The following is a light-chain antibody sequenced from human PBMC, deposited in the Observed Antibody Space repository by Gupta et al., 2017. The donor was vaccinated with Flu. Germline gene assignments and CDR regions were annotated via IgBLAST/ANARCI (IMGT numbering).Light chain of an antibody. CDR1: SPSVSTRDY. CDR3: ELYMGSGSCV. CDR2: NTS. J-gene: IGLJ3*02. V-gene: IGLV8-61*01. Sequence: TVSLTCGWSSPSVSTRDYPSWYHQTPGQDPRTLINNTSTRSSGVRDRFSGSSLGNKAAITITGAQADDESDYYCELYMGSGSCVFGGGTKLTVL.